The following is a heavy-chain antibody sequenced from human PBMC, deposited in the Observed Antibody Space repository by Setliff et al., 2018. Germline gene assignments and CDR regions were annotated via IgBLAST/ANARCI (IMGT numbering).Heavy chain of an antibody. CDR3: VRDRTAYSYGLDV. Sequence: SETLSLTCTVSGGSISPYFWSRIRQPPGKGLEWIGYIYHNSNTNFNPSLKTRVTMSVDPSKNQFALNLRSVTAADTAVYYCVRDRTAYSYGLDVWAQGTTVTVS. CDR2: IYHNSNT. J-gene: IGHJ6*02. CDR1: GGSISPYF. V-gene: IGHV4-59*01. D-gene: IGHD5-18*01.